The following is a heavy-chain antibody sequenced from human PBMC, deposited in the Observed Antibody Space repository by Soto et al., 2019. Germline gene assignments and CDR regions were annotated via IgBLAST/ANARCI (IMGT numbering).Heavy chain of an antibody. J-gene: IGHJ4*02. V-gene: IGHV3-23*01. Sequence: GGSLILSCAASGFTFSGYAMSWVRQAPGKGLEWVSAISGSGGSTYYAGSVKGRFTISRDNSKNTLYLQMNSLRAEDTAVYYCAKGYYDFWSGYYTATFDYWGQGTLVTVSS. CDR3: AKGYYDFWSGYYTATFDY. CDR2: ISGSGGST. CDR1: GFTFSGYA. D-gene: IGHD3-3*01.